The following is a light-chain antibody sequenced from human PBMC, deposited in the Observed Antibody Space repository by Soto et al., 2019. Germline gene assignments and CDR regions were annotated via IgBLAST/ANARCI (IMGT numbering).Light chain of an antibody. CDR2: DVS. Sequence: QSALTQPASVSGSPGQSITISCTGSSSDFGTYDFVSWFQQHPGKAPKLIIYDVSNRPSGVSDRFSASKSGNTASLSISGLQAGDEADYYCSSHTSSNTRVFGTGTKVTVL. CDR1: SSDFGTYDF. CDR3: SSHTSSNTRV. V-gene: IGLV2-14*01. J-gene: IGLJ1*01.